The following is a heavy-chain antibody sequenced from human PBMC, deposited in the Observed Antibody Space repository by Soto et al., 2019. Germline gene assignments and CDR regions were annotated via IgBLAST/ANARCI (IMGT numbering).Heavy chain of an antibody. CDR3: AKDFNRGGSPFYFDY. V-gene: IGHV3-9*01. CDR1: GFTFDDYA. D-gene: IGHD7-27*01. CDR2: ISWNSGRI. Sequence: PGGSLRLSCVASGFTFDDYAMHWVRQAPGRGLEWVSCISWNSGRIGYADSVKGRFTISRDNARNSLYLQMNSLRAEDTALYYCAKDFNRGGSPFYFDYWGQGTLVTVSS. J-gene: IGHJ4*02.